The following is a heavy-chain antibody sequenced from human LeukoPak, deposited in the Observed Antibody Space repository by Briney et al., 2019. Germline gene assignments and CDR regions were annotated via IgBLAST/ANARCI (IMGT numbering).Heavy chain of an antibody. CDR2: IRHHGKDK. Sequence: GGSLRLSCAASGFTFKNYGMHWVRQAPGKGLEWVAYIRHHGKDKYYVDSVKGRSTVSRDNSKNMMYLQMNSLRAEDTAVYYCAKDADWACDYWGQGILVTVSS. J-gene: IGHJ4*02. CDR3: AKDADWACDY. V-gene: IGHV3-30*02. CDR1: GFTFKNYG. D-gene: IGHD2-21*01.